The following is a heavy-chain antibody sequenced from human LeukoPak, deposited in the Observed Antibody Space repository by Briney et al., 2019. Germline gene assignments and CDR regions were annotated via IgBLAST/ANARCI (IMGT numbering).Heavy chain of an antibody. CDR2: ISGSGGTT. Sequence: PGGSLRLSCAASGFTFNRYGMSWVRQAPGKGLECVSAISGSGGTTYYADSVKGRFTISRDNSKNTLYLQINSLRAEDTAVFYCAKDHLPGIVVADRDYWGQGTLVTVSS. D-gene: IGHD6-19*01. CDR3: AKDHLPGIVVADRDY. J-gene: IGHJ4*02. CDR1: GFTFNRYG. V-gene: IGHV3-23*01.